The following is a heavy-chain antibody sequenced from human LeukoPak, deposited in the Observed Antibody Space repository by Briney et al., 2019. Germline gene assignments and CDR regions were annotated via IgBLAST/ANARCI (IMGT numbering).Heavy chain of an antibody. Sequence: PGGSLRLSCAASGFTFSSYGMHWVRQAPGKGLEWVAVISYDGSNKYYADSVKGRFTISRDNSKNTLYPQMNSLRAEDTAVYYCAKGYHNSWYSDYMDVWGKGTTVTVSS. V-gene: IGHV3-30*18. CDR3: AKGYHNSWYSDYMDV. CDR2: ISYDGSNK. J-gene: IGHJ6*03. D-gene: IGHD6-13*01. CDR1: GFTFSSYG.